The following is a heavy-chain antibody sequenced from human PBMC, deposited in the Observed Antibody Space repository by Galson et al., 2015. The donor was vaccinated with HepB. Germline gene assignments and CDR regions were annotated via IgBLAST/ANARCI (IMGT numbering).Heavy chain of an antibody. V-gene: IGHV3-30*18. CDR3: AKAKQQLDYYGMDV. CDR1: GFTFSSYG. CDR2: ISYDGSNK. Sequence: SLRLSCAASGFTFSSYGMHWVRQAPGKGLEWVAVISYDGSNKYYADSVKGRFTISRDNSRNTLYLQMNSLRAEDTAVYYCAKAKQQLDYYGMDVWGQGTTVTVSS. J-gene: IGHJ6*02. D-gene: IGHD6-13*01.